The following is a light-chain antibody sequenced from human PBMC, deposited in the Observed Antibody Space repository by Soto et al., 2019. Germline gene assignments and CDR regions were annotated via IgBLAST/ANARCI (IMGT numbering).Light chain of an antibody. CDR3: QQVQRTPFT. V-gene: IGKV1-9*01. J-gene: IGKJ3*01. CDR1: QDISRY. CDR2: GAS. Sequence: QLTQSPSSLSASVGDRVTITCRASQDISRYLAWYQQRAGKAPKLLIYGASTLQSGVPSRFSGSGSGTEFTLTISSLQPEDFATYHCQQVQRTPFTLGPGTKVDIK.